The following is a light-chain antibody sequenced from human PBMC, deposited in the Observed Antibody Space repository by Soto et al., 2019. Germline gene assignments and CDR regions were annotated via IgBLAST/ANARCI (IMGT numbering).Light chain of an antibody. CDR2: GAS. J-gene: IGKJ3*01. CDR3: QQYGSSPFT. V-gene: IGKV3-20*01. CDR1: QSVNSSY. Sequence: EIVLTQSPGTLALSPGERATLSCRASQSVNSSYLTWYQQKRGQAPRLLIHGASSRATGIPDRFSGSGSGTDFPLTISRLEPEDFAVYYCQQYGSSPFTFGPGTNVGIK.